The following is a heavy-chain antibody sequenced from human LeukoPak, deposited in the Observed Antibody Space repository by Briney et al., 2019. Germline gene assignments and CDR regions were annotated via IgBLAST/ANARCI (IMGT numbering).Heavy chain of an antibody. CDR3: ATMTAYYYDSLAFDI. CDR1: GYTLTELS. D-gene: IGHD3-22*01. V-gene: IGHV1-24*01. CDR2: FDPEDGET. Sequence: ASVKVSCKVSGYTLTELSMHWVRQAPGKGLEWMGGFDPEDGETIYAQKFQGRVTMTEDTSTDTAYMELSSLRSEDTAVYYCATMTAYYYDSLAFDIWGQGTMVTVSS. J-gene: IGHJ3*02.